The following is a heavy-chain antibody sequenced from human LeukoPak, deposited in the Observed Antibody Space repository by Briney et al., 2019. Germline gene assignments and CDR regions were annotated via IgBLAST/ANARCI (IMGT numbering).Heavy chain of an antibody. CDR3: AKGSITMVRGVLNWFDP. J-gene: IGHJ5*02. CDR2: ISWNSGSI. CDR1: GFTFSSYA. Sequence: GGSLRLSCAASGFTFSSYAMSWVRHAPGKGLEWVSGISWNSGSIGYADSVKGRFTISRDNAKNSLYLQMNSLRAKDTALYYCAKGSITMVRGVLNWFDPWGQGTLVTVSS. D-gene: IGHD3-10*01. V-gene: IGHV3-9*01.